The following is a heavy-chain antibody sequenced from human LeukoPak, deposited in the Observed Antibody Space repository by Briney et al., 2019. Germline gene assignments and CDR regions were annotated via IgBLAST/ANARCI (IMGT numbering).Heavy chain of an antibody. Sequence: GASVKVSCKASGYTFTSYDINWVRQATGQGLEWMGWTNPNSGNTGYAQKFQGRVTMTRNTSISTAYMELSSLRSEDTAVYYCASSPHGKNGMDVWGQGTTVTVSS. CDR2: TNPNSGNT. J-gene: IGHJ6*02. CDR1: GYTFTSYD. CDR3: ASSPHGKNGMDV. V-gene: IGHV1-8*01.